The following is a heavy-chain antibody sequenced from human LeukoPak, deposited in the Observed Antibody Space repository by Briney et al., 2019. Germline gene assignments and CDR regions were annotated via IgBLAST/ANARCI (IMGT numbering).Heavy chain of an antibody. CDR3: ARDGAPWNYYYYNMDV. CDR1: GFTFDDYG. D-gene: IGHD3-16*01. J-gene: IGHJ6*03. V-gene: IGHV3-20*04. Sequence: GGSLRLSCAASGFTFDDYGMSWVRHAPGKGLEWVSGINWNGGSTGYADSVKGRFTISRDNAKNSLYLQMNSLRAEDTALYYCARDGAPWNYYYYNMDVWGKGTTVTVSS. CDR2: INWNGGST.